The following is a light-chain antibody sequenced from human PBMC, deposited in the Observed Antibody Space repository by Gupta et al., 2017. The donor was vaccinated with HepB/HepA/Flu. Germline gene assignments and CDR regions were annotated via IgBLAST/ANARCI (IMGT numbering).Light chain of an antibody. Sequence: QSALTQPASVTGSPGQSITSSCTGTSSDVGGYVSWYQQHPGKAPKLMIYDVSNRPAGVAHRFSGSKSGNTASLTISGLQAEDAADYYCSSYTSSSTYVFGTGTKFTVL. CDR2: DVS. V-gene: IGLV2-14*03. CDR3: SSYTSSSTYV. J-gene: IGLJ1*01. CDR1: SSDVGGY.